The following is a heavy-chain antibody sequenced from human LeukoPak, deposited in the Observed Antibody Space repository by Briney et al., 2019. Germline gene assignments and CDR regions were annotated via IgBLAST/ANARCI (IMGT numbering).Heavy chain of an antibody. V-gene: IGHV4-4*07. CDR1: GGSISSYY. J-gene: IGHJ5*02. CDR3: ARRWSYFWSGPPPMFDP. CDR2: IYTSGST. Sequence: SETLSLTCTVSGGSISSYYWSWIRQPAGKGLEWIGRIYTSGSTNYNPSLKSRVTISVDTSKNQFSLKLSSVTAADTAVYYCARRWSYFWSGPPPMFDPWGQGTLVTVSS. D-gene: IGHD3-3*01.